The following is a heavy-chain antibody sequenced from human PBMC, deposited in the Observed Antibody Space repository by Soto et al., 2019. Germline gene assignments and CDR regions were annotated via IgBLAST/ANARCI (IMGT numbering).Heavy chain of an antibody. Sequence: GGSLRLSCVASGFSFSTYWMSWVRQVPGTGLEWVANIKADGSETHYVDSVRGRFTISRDSAKTSLYLQVNSLRAEDTAVYYCAKGGHIDFCGQGTLVTVSS. V-gene: IGHV3-7*03. CDR3: AKGGHIDF. J-gene: IGHJ4*02. CDR2: IKADGSET. D-gene: IGHD3-16*01. CDR1: GFSFSTYW.